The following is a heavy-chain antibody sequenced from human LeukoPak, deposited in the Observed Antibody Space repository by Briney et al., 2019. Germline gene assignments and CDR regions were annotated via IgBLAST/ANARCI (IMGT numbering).Heavy chain of an antibody. J-gene: IGHJ4*02. V-gene: IGHV1-8*01. Sequence: ASVKVSCKASGYTFTSYDINWVRQATGQGLEWMGWMNPNSGNTGYAQKFQGRVTMTRNTSISTAYMELSSLRSEDTAVYYCARGPSGSGSYYNDYWGQGTLVTVSS. D-gene: IGHD3-10*01. CDR3: ARGPSGSGSYYNDY. CDR2: MNPNSGNT. CDR1: GYTFTSYD.